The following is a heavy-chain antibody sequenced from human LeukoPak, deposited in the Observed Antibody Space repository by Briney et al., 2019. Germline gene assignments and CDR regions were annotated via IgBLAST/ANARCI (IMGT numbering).Heavy chain of an antibody. CDR3: ARVGGSNAFDR. J-gene: IGHJ3*01. V-gene: IGHV3-74*01. CDR1: GFTFRSSW. Sequence: GGSLRLSCAASGFTFRSSWVHWVRQAPGKGLVWVSPINSDGSSTSYADSVKGRFTISRDNAKNTLSLQMNSLRAEDTAVYYCARVGGSNAFDRWGQGTMVIVSS. D-gene: IGHD1-26*01. CDR2: INSDGSST.